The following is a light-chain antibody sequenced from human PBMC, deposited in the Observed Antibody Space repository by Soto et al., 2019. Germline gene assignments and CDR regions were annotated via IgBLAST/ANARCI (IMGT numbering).Light chain of an antibody. CDR3: QKYNSAPTWT. J-gene: IGKJ1*01. CDR1: QGTSNY. Sequence: DIQMTQSPSSLSASVGDRVTITCRASQGTSNYLAWYQQKPGKVPKLLIYAASTLQSGVPSRFRDSGSGTYFTLTINSLQPEDVATYDGQKYNSAPTWTFGQGTKGEIK. V-gene: IGKV1-27*01. CDR2: AAS.